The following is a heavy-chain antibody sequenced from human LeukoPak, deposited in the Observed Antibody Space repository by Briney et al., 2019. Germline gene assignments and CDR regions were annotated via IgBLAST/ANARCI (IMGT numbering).Heavy chain of an antibody. CDR2: IIPIFGTA. CDR3: ARESGYCSGGSCYSYYYMDV. J-gene: IGHJ6*03. CDR1: GGTFSSYA. D-gene: IGHD2-15*01. Sequence: SVKVSCKASGGTFSSYAISWVRQAPGQGLEWMGGIIPIFGTANYAQKFQGRVTISTDESTSTAYMELSSLRSEDTAVYYCARESGYCSGGSCYSYYYMDVWGKGTTVTVSS. V-gene: IGHV1-69*05.